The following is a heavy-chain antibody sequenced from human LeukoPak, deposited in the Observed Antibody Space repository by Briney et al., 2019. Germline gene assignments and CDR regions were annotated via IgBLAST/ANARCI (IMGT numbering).Heavy chain of an antibody. Sequence: SGGSLRLSCAASGFTFSSYWMSWVRQAPGKGLEWVANIKHDGSENYYVDSVKGRFTISRDNAKNSLSLQMNSLRAEDTAVYYCARPLGSAAGTISYYYGMDVWGQGTTVTVSS. D-gene: IGHD6-13*01. CDR1: GFTFSSYW. CDR3: ARPLGSAAGTISYYYGMDV. CDR2: IKHDGSEN. V-gene: IGHV3-7*01. J-gene: IGHJ6*02.